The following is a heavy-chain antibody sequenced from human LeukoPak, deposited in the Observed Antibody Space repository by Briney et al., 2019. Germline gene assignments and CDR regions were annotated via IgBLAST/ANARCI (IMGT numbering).Heavy chain of an antibody. CDR2: ISGSGSST. CDR3: ARETPPDYGDYRPFDY. D-gene: IGHD4-17*01. V-gene: IGHV3-23*01. CDR1: GFTFSSYA. Sequence: HPGGSLRLSCAASGFTFSSYAMSWVRQAPGRGLEWVSAISGSGSSTYYADSVKGRFTISRDNSKNTLYLQMKSLRAEDMAVYYCARETPPDYGDYRPFDYWGQGTLVTASS. J-gene: IGHJ4*02.